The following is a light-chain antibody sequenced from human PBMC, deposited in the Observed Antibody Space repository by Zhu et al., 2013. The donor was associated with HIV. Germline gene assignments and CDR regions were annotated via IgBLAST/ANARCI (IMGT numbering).Light chain of an antibody. CDR3: QQRSNWPLT. V-gene: IGKV3-11*01. CDR2: DVS. CDR1: QSVSTF. Sequence: EIVLTQSPATLSLSPGERATLSCRASQSVSTFLAWYQQKPGQAPRLLVYDVSNRATGVPARFSGSGSGTDFTLTISSLEPEDFAIYYCQQRSNWPLTFGGGTK. J-gene: IGKJ4*01.